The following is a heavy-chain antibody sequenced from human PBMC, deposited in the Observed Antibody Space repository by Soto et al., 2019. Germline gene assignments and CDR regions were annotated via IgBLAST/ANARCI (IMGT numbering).Heavy chain of an antibody. V-gene: IGHV3-7*05. J-gene: IGHJ4*02. CDR1: GFTFSSYW. CDR3: ARDRKPPLYSSGWRKILNFDY. Sequence: GGSLRLSCAASGFTFSSYWMSWVRQAPGKGLEWVANIKQDGSEKYYVDSVKGRFTISRDNAKNSLYLQMNSLRAEDTAVYYCARDRKPPLYSSGWRKILNFDYWGQGT. CDR2: IKQDGSEK. D-gene: IGHD6-19*01.